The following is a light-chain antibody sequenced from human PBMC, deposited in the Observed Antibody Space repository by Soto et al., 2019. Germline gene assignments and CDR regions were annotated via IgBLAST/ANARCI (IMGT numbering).Light chain of an antibody. J-gene: IGKJ4*01. CDR2: GAS. CDR3: QEYNNWHPIT. CDR1: QSVSSSY. V-gene: IGKV3-15*01. Sequence: VLTQSLGTLSFSPGKRATLSCRASQSVSSSYLAWYQQKPGQAPRLLIYGASTRATGIPARFSGSGSGTEFTLTITSLQSEDFAVYYCQEYNNWHPITFGGGTKVDIK.